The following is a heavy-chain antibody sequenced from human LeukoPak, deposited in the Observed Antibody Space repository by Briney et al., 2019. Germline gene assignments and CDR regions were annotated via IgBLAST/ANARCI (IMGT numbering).Heavy chain of an antibody. V-gene: IGHV4-34*01. Sequence: SETLSLTCAVYGGSFSGYYWSWIRQPPGKGLEWIGEINHSGSTNYNPSLKSRVTISVDTSKNQFSLKLSSVTAADTAVYYCARGTMDCSSTSCYSGEYYYYGMDVWSKGTTVTVSS. J-gene: IGHJ6*04. CDR2: INHSGST. CDR3: ARGTMDCSSTSCYSGEYYYYGMDV. CDR1: GGSFSGYY. D-gene: IGHD2-2*01.